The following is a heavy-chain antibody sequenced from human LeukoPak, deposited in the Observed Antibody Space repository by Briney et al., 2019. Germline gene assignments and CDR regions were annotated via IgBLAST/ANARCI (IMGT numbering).Heavy chain of an antibody. J-gene: IGHJ4*02. CDR3: ARGLYDFWSGYPHVLGY. CDR1: GFTFSSYS. V-gene: IGHV3-21*01. D-gene: IGHD3-3*01. CDR2: ISSSSSYI. Sequence: GGSLGLSCAASGFTFSSYSMNWVRQAPGKGLEWVSSISSSSSYIYYADSVKGRFTISRDNAKNSLYLQMNSLRAEDTAVYYCARGLYDFWSGYPHVLGYWGQGTLVTVSS.